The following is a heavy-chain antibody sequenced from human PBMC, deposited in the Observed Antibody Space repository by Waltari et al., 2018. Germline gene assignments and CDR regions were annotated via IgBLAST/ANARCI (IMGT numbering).Heavy chain of an antibody. CDR3: ARSTIFGVALDY. Sequence: QVQLQESGPGLVKPSQTLSLTCTVSGGSISSGSYYWSWIRQPAGKGLEWIGRIYTSGSTNYNPSLKSRVTISVDMSKNQFSLKLSSVTAADTAVYYCARSTIFGVALDYWGQGTLVTVSS. D-gene: IGHD3-3*01. J-gene: IGHJ4*02. CDR2: IYTSGST. CDR1: GGSISSGSYY. V-gene: IGHV4-61*02.